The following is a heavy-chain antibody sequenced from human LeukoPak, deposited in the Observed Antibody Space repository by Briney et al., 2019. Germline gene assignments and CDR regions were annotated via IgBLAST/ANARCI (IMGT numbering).Heavy chain of an antibody. V-gene: IGHV3-53*01. D-gene: IGHD4-17*01. CDR2: IYSGGST. CDR3: ARDYGDYKSDASDI. J-gene: IGHJ3*02. CDR1: GFTVSSNY. Sequence: PGGSLRLSCAASGFTVSSNYMSWVRQAPGKGLEWVSVIYSGGSTYYADSVKGRFTISRDNSKNTLYLQMTSLRAEDTAVYYCARDYGDYKSDASDIWGQGTMVTVSS.